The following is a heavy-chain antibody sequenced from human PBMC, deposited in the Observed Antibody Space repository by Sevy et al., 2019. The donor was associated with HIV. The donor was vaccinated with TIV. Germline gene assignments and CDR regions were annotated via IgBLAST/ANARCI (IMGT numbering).Heavy chain of an antibody. CDR2: ISYDGSNK. J-gene: IGHJ3*02. D-gene: IGHD6-13*01. Sequence: GGSLRLSCAASGFTFSSYAMHWVRQAPGKGLEWVAVISYDGSNKYYADSVKGRFTISRDNSKNTLYLQMNSLRAEDTAVYYCAGNSSSGAFDIWGQGTVVTVSS. V-gene: IGHV3-30*04. CDR3: AGNSSSGAFDI. CDR1: GFTFSSYA.